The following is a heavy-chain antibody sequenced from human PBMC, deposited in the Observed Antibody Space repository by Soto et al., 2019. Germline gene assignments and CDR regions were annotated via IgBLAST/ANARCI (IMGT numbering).Heavy chain of an antibody. CDR2: ISAYNGNT. Sequence: GASVKVSCKASGYTFTSYGISWVRQAPGQGLEWMGWISAYNGNTNYAQKLQGRVTMTTDTSTSTAYMELRSLRSDDTAVYYCAREYWYGNYDILTGYYRSRGSLDYCDYWGQGTLVTVSS. V-gene: IGHV1-18*01. CDR1: GYTFTSYG. J-gene: IGHJ4*02. CDR3: AREYWYGNYDILTGYYRSRGSLDYCDY. D-gene: IGHD3-9*01.